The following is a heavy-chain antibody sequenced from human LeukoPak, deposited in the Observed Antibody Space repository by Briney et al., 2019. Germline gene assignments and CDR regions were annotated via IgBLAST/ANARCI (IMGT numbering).Heavy chain of an antibody. V-gene: IGHV3-23*01. Sequence: GGSLRLSCVASGFTLTSGAMNWVRQAPGKGLEWVSATVSRGTTQYADSVKGRFSISRDNSKNTLYLQMNSLRAEDTAVYYCAKVRAPTVTTAAFDYWGQGTLVTVSS. CDR1: GFTLTSGA. J-gene: IGHJ4*02. CDR2: TVSRGTT. D-gene: IGHD4-11*01. CDR3: AKVRAPTVTTAAFDY.